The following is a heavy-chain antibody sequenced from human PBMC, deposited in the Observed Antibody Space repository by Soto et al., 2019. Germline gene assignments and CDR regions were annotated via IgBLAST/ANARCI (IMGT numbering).Heavy chain of an antibody. V-gene: IGHV3-23*01. D-gene: IGHD6-6*01. CDR2: ISGSGGST. CDR3: ANDRESSSYYFDY. J-gene: IGHJ4*02. Sequence: GGSLRLSCAASGFTFSSYAMSWVRQAPGKGLEWVSAISGSGGSTYYADSVKGRFTISRDNSKNTLYLQMNSLRAEDTAVYYCANDRESSSYYFDYWGQGTLVTVSS. CDR1: GFTFSSYA.